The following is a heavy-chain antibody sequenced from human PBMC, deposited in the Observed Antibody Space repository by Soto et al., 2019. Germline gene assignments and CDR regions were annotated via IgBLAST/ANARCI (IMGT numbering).Heavy chain of an antibody. J-gene: IGHJ6*02. Sequence: QITLKESGPPVVKPTQTLTLTCTFSGFSLSTTGVGVGWIRQPPGKALEWLALFYWDDTKRYSPSLKTRLTITKDISKNQVVLTMTNMDPVDTATYYCVHRHYNLGKYGMDVWGQGTTVTVSS. V-gene: IGHV2-5*02. CDR3: VHRHYNLGKYGMDV. D-gene: IGHD1-1*01. CDR1: GFSLSTTGVG. CDR2: FYWDDTK.